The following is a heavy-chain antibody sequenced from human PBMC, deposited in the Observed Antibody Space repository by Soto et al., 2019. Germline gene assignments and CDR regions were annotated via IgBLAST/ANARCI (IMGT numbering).Heavy chain of an antibody. V-gene: IGHV4-59*01. D-gene: IGHD3-10*01. CDR2: ISHSGST. CDR3: AREARGVICGMDV. CDR1: GGSISDDY. Sequence: PSETLSLTCTVSGGSISDDYWSWIRQPPGKGLEWIGHISHSGSTNYNPSLKSRVTISVDTSKRQFSLKLSSVTAADTAVYYGAREARGVICGMDVWGQGTTVTVSS. J-gene: IGHJ6*02.